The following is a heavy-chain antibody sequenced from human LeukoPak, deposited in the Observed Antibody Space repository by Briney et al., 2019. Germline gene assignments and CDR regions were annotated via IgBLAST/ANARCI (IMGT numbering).Heavy chain of an antibody. CDR1: GYTFTGYY. D-gene: IGHD1-26*01. J-gene: IGHJ5*02. V-gene: IGHV1-46*01. Sequence: ASVKVSCKASGYTFTGYYMHWVRQAPGQGLEWMGIVNPNGGSTNYAQKFQGRVTMTRDMSTSTVYMELSSLRSEDTAVYYCARDRGSYKTNWFDPWGQGTLVTVSS. CDR2: VNPNGGST. CDR3: ARDRGSYKTNWFDP.